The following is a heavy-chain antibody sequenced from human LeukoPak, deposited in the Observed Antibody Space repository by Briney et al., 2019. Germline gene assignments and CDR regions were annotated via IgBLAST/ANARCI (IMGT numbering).Heavy chain of an antibody. J-gene: IGHJ3*02. CDR2: ISSSSSYI. D-gene: IGHD3-10*01. V-gene: IGHV3-21*01. CDR3: ARALKRGAFDI. CDR1: GFTFSSYS. Sequence: GGSLRLSCAASGFTFSSYSMNWVRQAPGKGLEWVSSISSSSSYIYYADSVKGRFTISRDNAKNSLYLQMNGLRAEDTAVYYCARALKRGAFDIWGQGTMVTVSS.